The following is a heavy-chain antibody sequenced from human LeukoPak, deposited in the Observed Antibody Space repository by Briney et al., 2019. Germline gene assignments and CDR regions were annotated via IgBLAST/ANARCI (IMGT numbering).Heavy chain of an antibody. CDR1: GSTFTSYA. J-gene: IGHJ4*02. V-gene: IGHV3-23*01. CDR2: ISGGGSTK. Sequence: GGSLRLSCAASGSTFTSYAMSWVRHAPGKGLEWVSAISGGGSTKYYVDTVKGRFTISRDNSKNTLYPQMNSLRAEDTGVYYCSKYGEDDYESSGYSPYCDHWGQGTLVTVSS. CDR3: SKYGEDDYESSGYSPYCDH. D-gene: IGHD3-22*01.